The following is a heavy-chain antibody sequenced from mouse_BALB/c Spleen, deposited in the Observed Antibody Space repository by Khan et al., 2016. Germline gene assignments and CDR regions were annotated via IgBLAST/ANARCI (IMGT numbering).Heavy chain of an antibody. CDR1: GFSLTSYG. D-gene: IGHD3-1*01. J-gene: IGHJ4*01. CDR2: IWAGGST. CDR3: ARDSSGYAMDY. Sequence: VQLQESGPGLVAPSQSLSITCSVSGFSLTSYGVHWVHQPPGKGLEWLGVIWAGGSTNYNSALMSRLSISKDNSNSQVFLKMTSLQTDDTALYYCARDSSGYAMDYWGQGTSVTVSS. V-gene: IGHV2-9*02.